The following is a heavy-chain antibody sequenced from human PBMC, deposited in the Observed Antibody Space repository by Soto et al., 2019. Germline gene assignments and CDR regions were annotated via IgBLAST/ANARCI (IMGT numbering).Heavy chain of an antibody. CDR3: ARIDQVVAASTYSFSYGMDL. Sequence: QVQLVQSGAEVKKPGSSVKVSCKASGGAFSNYLIIWVRRAHGQGLEWMGGIIPIYGSVNYAHKFLGRGTITADEYTRTAHIELSSLRSEEKAVYYCARIDQVVAASTYSFSYGMDLWGQSTTVIVAS. J-gene: IGHJ6*02. CDR1: GGAFSNYL. V-gene: IGHV1-69*01. CDR2: IIPIYGSV. D-gene: IGHD2-15*01.